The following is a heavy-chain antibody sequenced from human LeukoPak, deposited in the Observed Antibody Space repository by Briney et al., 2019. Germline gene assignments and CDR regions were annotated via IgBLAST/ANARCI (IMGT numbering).Heavy chain of an antibody. V-gene: IGHV4-59*12. CDR1: GGSISSYS. CDR3: ARDVLAAPGTFDY. D-gene: IGHD6-13*01. J-gene: IGHJ4*02. Sequence: PSETLSLTCTVSGGSISSYSWSWIRQPPGKGLEWIGYIYYSGSTNYNPSLKSRVTISVDTSKNQFSLKLSSVTAADTAVYYCARDVLAAPGTFDYWGQGALVTVSS. CDR2: IYYSGST.